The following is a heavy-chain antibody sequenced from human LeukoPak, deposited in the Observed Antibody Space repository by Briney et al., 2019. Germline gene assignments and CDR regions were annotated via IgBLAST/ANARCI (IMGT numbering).Heavy chain of an antibody. D-gene: IGHD6-19*01. J-gene: IGHJ4*02. CDR3: ARVGADGEQWLEYYFDY. CDR1: GYTFTGYY. CDR2: INPNSGGT. Sequence: ASVKVSCKASGYTFTGYYMHWVRQAPGQGLEWMGWINPNSGGTNYAQKFQGWVTMTRDTSISTAYMELSRLRSDDTAVYYCARVGADGEQWLEYYFDYWGQGTPVTVSS. V-gene: IGHV1-2*04.